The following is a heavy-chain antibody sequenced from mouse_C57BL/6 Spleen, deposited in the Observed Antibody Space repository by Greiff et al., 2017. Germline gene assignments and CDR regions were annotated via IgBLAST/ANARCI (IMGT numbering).Heavy chain of an antibody. CDR2: IYPGDGDT. CDR1: GYGFSSYW. J-gene: IGHJ4*01. CDR3: YGYDGYYAMDY. V-gene: IGHV1-80*01. Sequence: VQPQESGAELVKPGASVKISCKASGYGFSSYWMNWVKQRPGQGLEWIGQIYPGDGDTNYNGKFKGKATLTADKSSSTAYMQLSSLTSEDSAVYFCYGYDGYYAMDYWGQGTSVTVSS. D-gene: IGHD2-2*01.